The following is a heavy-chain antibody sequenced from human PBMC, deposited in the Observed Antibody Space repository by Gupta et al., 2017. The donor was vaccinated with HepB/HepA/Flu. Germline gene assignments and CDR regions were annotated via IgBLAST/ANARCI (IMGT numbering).Heavy chain of an antibody. CDR1: GFTFRSYE. V-gene: IGHV3-48*03. D-gene: IGHD6-13*01. CDR2: ISSSGSTI. CDR3: ARGIQSGYSSSWYLYSYVYFDY. Sequence: EVQLVESGGGLVQPGGSLRLSCAASGFTFRSYEMNWVRQAPGKGLEWVSYISSSGSTIYYADSVKGRFTISRDNAKNSLYLQMNSLRAEDTAVYYCARGIQSGYSSSWYLYSYVYFDYWGQGTLVTVSS. J-gene: IGHJ4*02.